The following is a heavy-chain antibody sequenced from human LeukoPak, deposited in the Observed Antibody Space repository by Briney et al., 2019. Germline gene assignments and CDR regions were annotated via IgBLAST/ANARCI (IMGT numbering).Heavy chain of an antibody. D-gene: IGHD3-10*01. CDR3: AIWFGERYFDY. CDR2: IYPGDSDT. J-gene: IGHJ4*02. CDR1: GYSFPSYW. V-gene: IGHV5-51*01. Sequence: GESLKISCKGSGYSFPSYWIGWVRQMSGKGLEWMGIIYPGDSDTRYSPSFQGQVTISADKSISTAYLQWSSLMASDTAMYYCAIWFGERYFDYWGQGTLVTVSS.